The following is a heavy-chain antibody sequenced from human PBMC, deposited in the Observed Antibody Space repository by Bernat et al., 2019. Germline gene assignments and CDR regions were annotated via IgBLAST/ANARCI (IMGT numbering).Heavy chain of an antibody. J-gene: IGHJ4*02. CDR3: ARSRGRMWSTFDY. Sequence: EVQLVESGGGLVQYGGSLRLSCVASGLTFSRDWMSWVRQAPGKGLEWVANIKEDGSEKYYVDSVKGRFTISRDNAKNSLYLQLNSLRDEDTAVYYCARSRGRMWSTFDYWGRGTLVTVSS. CDR1: GLTFSRDW. V-gene: IGHV3-7*03. CDR2: IKEDGSEK. D-gene: IGHD2-21*01.